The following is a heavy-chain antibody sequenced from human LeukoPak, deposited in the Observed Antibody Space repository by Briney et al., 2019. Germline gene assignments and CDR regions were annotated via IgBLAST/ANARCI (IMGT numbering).Heavy chain of an antibody. CDR2: IYSGGST. V-gene: IGHV3-66*01. J-gene: IGHJ4*02. CDR3: AREDGDYVVDY. D-gene: IGHD4-17*01. Sequence: GGSLRLSCAASGFTVSSNYMSWVRQAPGKGLEWVSVIYSGGSTYYADSVKGRFTISRDNSKNTLYIQMDSRRAEDTAVYYCAREDGDYVVDYWGQGTLVTVSS. CDR1: GFTVSSNY.